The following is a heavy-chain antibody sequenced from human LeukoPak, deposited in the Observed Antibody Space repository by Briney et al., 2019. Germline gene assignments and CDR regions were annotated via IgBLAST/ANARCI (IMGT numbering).Heavy chain of an antibody. V-gene: IGHV3-53*01. CDR3: ARDSDDIHGFDY. Sequence: GGSLRLSCAASGFTVSSNYMSWVRQAPGKGLEWVSVIYSGGSTYYADSVKGRFTISRDNSKNTLYLQMNSLRAEDTAVYYCARDSDDIHGFDYWGQGTLVTVSS. CDR2: IYSGGST. CDR1: GFTVSSNY. J-gene: IGHJ4*02. D-gene: IGHD3-9*01.